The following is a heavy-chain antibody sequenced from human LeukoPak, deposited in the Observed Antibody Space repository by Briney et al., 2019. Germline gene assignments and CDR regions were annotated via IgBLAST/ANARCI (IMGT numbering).Heavy chain of an antibody. CDR1: GFTFSSYA. CDR2: ISGCGGSA. CDR3: TKALKRSNWYVVDY. V-gene: IGHV3-23*01. Sequence: GGSLRLSCAASGFTFSSYAMNWVRQAPGKGLEWVSPISGCGGSAYYAVSVKGRFTISRDNSKNTMYLQMNRLRAEDTAVYYCTKALKRSNWYVVDYWGQGTLVTVYS. D-gene: IGHD6-13*01. J-gene: IGHJ4*02.